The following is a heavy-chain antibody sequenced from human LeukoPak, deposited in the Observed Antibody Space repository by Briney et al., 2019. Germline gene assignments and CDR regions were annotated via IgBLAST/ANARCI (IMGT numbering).Heavy chain of an antibody. CDR2: INPNSGGT. Sequence: ASVKVSCKASGYTFTGYYMHWVRQAPGQALEWMGWINPNSGGTNYAQKFQGRVTMTRDTSISTAYMELSRLRSDDTAVYYCASEAVYSSGWTFDYWGQGTLVTVSS. CDR3: ASEAVYSSGWTFDY. V-gene: IGHV1-2*02. J-gene: IGHJ4*02. D-gene: IGHD6-19*01. CDR1: GYTFTGYY.